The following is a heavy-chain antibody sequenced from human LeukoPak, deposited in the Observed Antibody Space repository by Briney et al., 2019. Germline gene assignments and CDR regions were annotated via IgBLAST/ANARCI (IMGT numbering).Heavy chain of an antibody. Sequence: GGSLRLSCAASGFTFSSYSMNWVRQAPGKRLEWVSSISSSSSYIYYADSVKGRFTISKDNAKNSLYLQMNSLRAEDTAVYYCAREGGYSYGSQTIDYWAREPWSPSPQ. D-gene: IGHD5-18*01. CDR1: GFTFSSYS. J-gene: IGHJ4*02. CDR3: AREGGYSYGSQTIDY. CDR2: ISSSSSYI. V-gene: IGHV3-21*01.